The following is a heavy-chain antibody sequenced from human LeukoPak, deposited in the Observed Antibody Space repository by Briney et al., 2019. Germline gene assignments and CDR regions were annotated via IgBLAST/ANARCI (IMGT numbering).Heavy chain of an antibody. CDR3: ASVDVGFALLLRY. Sequence: SGTLSLTCAVYGGSFSGYYWSWIRQPPGKGLEWIGEINHSGSTNYNPSLKSRVTISVDTSKNQFSLKLSSVTAADTAVYYCASVDVGFALLLRYWGQGTLVTVSS. D-gene: IGHD2-15*01. CDR1: GGSFSGYY. CDR2: INHSGST. V-gene: IGHV4-34*01. J-gene: IGHJ4*02.